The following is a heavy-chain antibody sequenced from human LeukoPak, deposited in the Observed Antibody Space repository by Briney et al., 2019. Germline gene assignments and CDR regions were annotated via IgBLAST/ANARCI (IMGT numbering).Heavy chain of an antibody. CDR2: ISAYNGNT. V-gene: IGHV1-18*01. D-gene: IGHD2-2*01. CDR1: GYTFTSYG. CDR3: ARVHWGYCSSTSCYGGWFDP. J-gene: IGHJ5*02. Sequence: ASVKVSCKAPGYTFTSYGISWVRQAPGQGLEWMGWISAYNGNTNYAQKLQGRVTMTTDTSTSTAYMELRSLRSDDTAVYYCARVHWGYCSSTSCYGGWFDPWGQGTLVTVSS.